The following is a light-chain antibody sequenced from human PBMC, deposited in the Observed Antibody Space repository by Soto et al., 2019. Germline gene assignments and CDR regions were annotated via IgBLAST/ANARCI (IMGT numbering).Light chain of an antibody. V-gene: IGKV3-20*01. CDR1: QSVSSK. CDR2: GTS. Sequence: EMVMTQSPATLSVSPGERAALSCRASQSVSSKLAWYQQKPGQAPRLLIYGTSSRATGIPDRFSGSGSETDFTLTISRLEPEDFVVYFCQQYGSSSITFGQGTRLEI. J-gene: IGKJ5*01. CDR3: QQYGSSSIT.